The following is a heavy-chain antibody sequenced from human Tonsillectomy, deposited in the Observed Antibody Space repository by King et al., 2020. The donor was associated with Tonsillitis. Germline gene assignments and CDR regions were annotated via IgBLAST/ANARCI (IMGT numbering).Heavy chain of an antibody. D-gene: IGHD4-17*01. CDR2: ISSSSSTK. Sequence: VQLVESGGALVQPGGSLRLSCAASGFTFSTYSMNWVRQAPGKGLEWVSYISSSSSTKYYADSVKGRFTISRDNAKNSLYLQMNSLRDEDTAVYYCATEHGDFPDYWGQGTLVTVSS. CDR1: GFTFSTYS. CDR3: ATEHGDFPDY. J-gene: IGHJ4*02. V-gene: IGHV3-48*02.